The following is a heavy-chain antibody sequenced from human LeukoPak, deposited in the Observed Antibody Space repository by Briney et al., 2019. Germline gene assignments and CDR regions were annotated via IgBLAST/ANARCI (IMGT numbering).Heavy chain of an antibody. CDR3: AKNHMSAPGTLGGY. CDR1: GFTFDNYA. CDR2: ISDSGGGA. J-gene: IGHJ4*02. Sequence: PGGSLRLSCAASGFTFDNYAMSWVRQAPGKGLEWVSSISDSGGGAYYADSAKGRFTISRDNSKNTLYLEMNGLRVEDTALYYCAKNHMSAPGTLGGYWGQGTLVTVSS. D-gene: IGHD6-13*01. V-gene: IGHV3-23*01.